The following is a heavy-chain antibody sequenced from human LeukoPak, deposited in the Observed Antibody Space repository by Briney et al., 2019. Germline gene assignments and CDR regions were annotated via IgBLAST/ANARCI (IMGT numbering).Heavy chain of an antibody. V-gene: IGHV3-7*01. CDR3: ATSSNAPGNH. CDR2: IKEVGSAQ. Sequence: PGGSLRLSCAASGFTFNGYWMSWVRQAPGKGLEWVANIKEVGSAQYYVGSVKGRFTISRDNAKNSLSLQMNSLRAEDTAVYYCATSSNAPGNHWGQGTLVTVSS. CDR1: GFTFNGYW. D-gene: IGHD2-2*01. J-gene: IGHJ5*02.